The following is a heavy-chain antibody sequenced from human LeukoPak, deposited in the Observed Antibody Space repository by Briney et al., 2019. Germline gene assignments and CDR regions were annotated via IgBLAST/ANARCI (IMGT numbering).Heavy chain of an antibody. V-gene: IGHV3-53*01. Sequence: PGGSLRLSCAASGFTVSSHYMSWVRQAPGMGLEWVSVIYSGGTTYYADSVKGRFTISRDNSKNTLYLQMNSLRAEDTAEYSCARDLGGYFDYWGRGTLVTVSS. CDR2: IYSGGTT. CDR3: ARDLGGYFDY. D-gene: IGHD3-16*01. CDR1: GFTVSSHY. J-gene: IGHJ4*02.